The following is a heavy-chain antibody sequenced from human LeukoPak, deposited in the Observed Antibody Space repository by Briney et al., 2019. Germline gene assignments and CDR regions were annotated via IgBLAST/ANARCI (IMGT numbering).Heavy chain of an antibody. CDR1: GGSFSSYY. D-gene: IGHD3/OR15-3a*01. V-gene: IGHV4-59*12. J-gene: IGHJ4*02. CDR2: IYYSGST. CDR3: ARDWTKHGGFDY. Sequence: PSETLSLTCTVSGGSFSSYYWNWIRQPPGKGLELIGYIYYSGSTYYNPSLKSRVTISVDTSKNQFSLKLSSVTAADMAVYYCARDWTKHGGFDYWGQGTLVTVSS.